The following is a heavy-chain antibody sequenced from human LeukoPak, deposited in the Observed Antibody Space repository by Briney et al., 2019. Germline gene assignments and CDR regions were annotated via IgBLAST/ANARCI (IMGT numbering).Heavy chain of an antibody. CDR2: INGDGSRT. CDR1: GFTFSSYW. Sequence: GGSLRLSCAASGFTFSSYWMHWVRQAPGKGLVWVSRINGDGSRTRYADSVKGRFTISRDNAKNTLYLQMNSLRAEDTAVYYCARGLDYGGYSNFDYWGQGTLVTVSS. J-gene: IGHJ4*02. CDR3: ARGLDYGGYSNFDY. V-gene: IGHV3-74*01. D-gene: IGHD4-23*01.